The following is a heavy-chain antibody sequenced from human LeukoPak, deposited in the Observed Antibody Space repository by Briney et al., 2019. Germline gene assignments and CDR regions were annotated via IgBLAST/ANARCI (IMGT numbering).Heavy chain of an antibody. Sequence: PGRSLRLSCAASGFTFDDYAMHWVRQAPGKGLEWVSGISWNSGSIGYADSVKGRFTISRDNAKNSLYLQMNSLRAKDTALYYCAKDIGDGYCSSTSCFFDYWGQGTLVTVSS. V-gene: IGHV3-9*01. J-gene: IGHJ4*02. D-gene: IGHD2-2*01. CDR2: ISWNSGSI. CDR3: AKDIGDGYCSSTSCFFDY. CDR1: GFTFDDYA.